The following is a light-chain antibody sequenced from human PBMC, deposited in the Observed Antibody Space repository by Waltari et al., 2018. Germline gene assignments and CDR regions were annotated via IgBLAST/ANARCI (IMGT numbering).Light chain of an antibody. V-gene: IGKV3-20*01. CDR3: QHYVRLPAT. CDR1: PSIVKY. Sequence: EIMLTQSPGTLSLSPGDRATLSCKASPSIVKYLAWYQQKPGQAPRLLIYHTSIRATGIPDRFSGSGSETDFSLTISRLEPEDFAVYYCQHYVRLPATFGQGTNVEIK. J-gene: IGKJ1*01. CDR2: HTS.